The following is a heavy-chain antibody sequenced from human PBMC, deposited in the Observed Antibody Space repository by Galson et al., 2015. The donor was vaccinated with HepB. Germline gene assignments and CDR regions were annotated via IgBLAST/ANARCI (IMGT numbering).Heavy chain of an antibody. D-gene: IGHD5-12*01. V-gene: IGHV3-15*01. CDR2: IKSKRDGGTT. J-gene: IGHJ2*01. CDR1: AFTFTNAW. CDR3: TTIVATITGWYFDL. Sequence: SLRLSCAASAFTFTNAWMSWVRQAPGKGLEWVGRIKSKRDGGTTDYAAPVKGRFSISRDGSKNTVYLQINSLKTEDTAVYYCTTIVATITGWYFDLWGRGTLVSVSS.